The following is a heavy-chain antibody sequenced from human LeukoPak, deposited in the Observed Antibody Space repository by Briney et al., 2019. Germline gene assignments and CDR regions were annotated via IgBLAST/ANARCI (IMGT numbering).Heavy chain of an antibody. D-gene: IGHD6-19*01. Sequence: PGGSLRLSCAASGFAISTYAMAWVRQAPGKGLEWISSLSSGRSPSYSDSLEGRLTMSSDNARNTLYLQMNSLRAEDTAVYYCAKDPRIAVAGEIDYWGQGTLVTVSS. CDR2: LSSGRSP. J-gene: IGHJ4*02. CDR1: GFAISTYA. CDR3: AKDPRIAVAGEIDY. V-gene: IGHV3-23*01.